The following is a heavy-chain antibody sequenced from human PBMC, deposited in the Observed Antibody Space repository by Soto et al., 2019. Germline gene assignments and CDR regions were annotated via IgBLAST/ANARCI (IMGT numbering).Heavy chain of an antibody. D-gene: IGHD4-17*01. CDR3: AREPRYGYYADWYFDL. J-gene: IGHJ2*01. CDR1: GFTFSSYG. CDR2: IWYDGSNK. V-gene: IGHV3-33*01. Sequence: QVQLVESGGGVVQPRRSLRLSCAASGFTFSSYGMHWVRQAPGKGLEWVAVIWYDGSNKYYADSVKGRFTISRDNSKNTLYLQMNSLRAEDTAVYYCAREPRYGYYADWYFDLWGRGTLVTVSS.